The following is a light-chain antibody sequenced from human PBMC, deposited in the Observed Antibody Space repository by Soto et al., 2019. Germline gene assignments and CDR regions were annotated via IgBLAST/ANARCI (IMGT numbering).Light chain of an antibody. CDR3: QSYDSSLSGYV. V-gene: IGLV1-40*01. J-gene: IGLJ1*01. Sequence: QSVLTQPPSVSGAPGQRVTISCTGSSSNIGAGYDVHWYQQLPGTVPKVLIYGNSNRPSGVPDRFSGSKSGTSASLAITGLQAEDEADYYCQSYDSSLSGYVFGTGTQLTVL. CDR1: SSNIGAGYD. CDR2: GNS.